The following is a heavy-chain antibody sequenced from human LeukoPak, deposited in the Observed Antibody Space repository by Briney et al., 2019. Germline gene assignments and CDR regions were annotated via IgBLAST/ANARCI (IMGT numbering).Heavy chain of an antibody. CDR3: ARDYYDSSGYHLIDY. CDR2: IYTSGST. Sequence: SETLSLTCTVSGGSISSYYWSWIRQPAGKGLEWIGRIYTSGSTNYNPSLKSRVTMSVDTSKNQFSLKLSSVTAADTAVYYCARDYYDSSGYHLIDYWGQGTLVTVSS. J-gene: IGHJ4*02. CDR1: GGSISSYY. D-gene: IGHD3-22*01. V-gene: IGHV4-4*07.